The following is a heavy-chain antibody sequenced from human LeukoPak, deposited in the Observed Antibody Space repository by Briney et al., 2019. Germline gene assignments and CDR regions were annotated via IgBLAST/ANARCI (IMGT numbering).Heavy chain of an antibody. CDR1: GYPFSDYY. Sequence: ASVKVSCKTSGYPFSDYYIHWIRQASGQGLESMGWIDPKNGGTKYAQRSQGRLTISMDTSIDTVYMELSSLRYDDTAVYYCARPSALWGQGTLVTVSS. CDR2: IDPKNGGT. J-gene: IGHJ4*02. CDR3: ARPSAL. V-gene: IGHV1-2*02.